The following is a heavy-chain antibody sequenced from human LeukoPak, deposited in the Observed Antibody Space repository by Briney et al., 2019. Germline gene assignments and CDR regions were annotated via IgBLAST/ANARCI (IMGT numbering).Heavy chain of an antibody. CDR1: GYTFTSYD. J-gene: IGHJ4*02. Sequence: GASVKVSCKASGYTFTSYDINWVRQAPGQGLEWMGWINPNSGVTHYPQKFQGRVTMTRDTSIRTAYMEVSSLRSDDTAVYYCARGQQWLEAFDYWGLGTLVTVSS. V-gene: IGHV1-2*02. CDR2: INPNSGVT. CDR3: ARGQQWLEAFDY. D-gene: IGHD6-19*01.